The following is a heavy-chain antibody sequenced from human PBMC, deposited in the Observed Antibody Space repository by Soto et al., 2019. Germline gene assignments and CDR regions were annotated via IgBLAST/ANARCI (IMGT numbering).Heavy chain of an antibody. Sequence: PGGSLRLSCTTSRLRFSDHTMSWVRQAPGKGLGWVSDINNSGHYTYYADSVKGRFTISRDNSKNTMFLQMNNLRVEDTAMYYCARRPDAFDIWGQGTMVTVSS. CDR2: INNSGHYT. V-gene: IGHV3-23*01. J-gene: IGHJ3*02. CDR1: RLRFSDHT. CDR3: ARRPDAFDI.